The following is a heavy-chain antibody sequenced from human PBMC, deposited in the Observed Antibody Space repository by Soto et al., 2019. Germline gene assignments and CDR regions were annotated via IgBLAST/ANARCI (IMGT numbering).Heavy chain of an antibody. CDR3: VKDIAFSPPGSPGRYYYYGMDV. Sequence: GGSLRLSCSASGFTLSSYAMHWVRQAPGKGLEYVSAISSNGGSTYYADSVKGRFTISRDNSKNTLYLQMSSLIAEDTAVYYCVKDIAFSPPGSPGRYYYYGMDVWGQGTTVTVSS. V-gene: IGHV3-64D*06. CDR1: GFTLSSYA. J-gene: IGHJ6*02. D-gene: IGHD3-10*01. CDR2: ISSNGGST.